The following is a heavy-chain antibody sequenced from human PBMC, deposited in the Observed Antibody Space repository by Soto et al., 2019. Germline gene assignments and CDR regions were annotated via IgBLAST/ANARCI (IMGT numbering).Heavy chain of an antibody. V-gene: IGHV3-74*01. CDR3: AREKEDEGSSSLRVYYGMDV. J-gene: IGHJ6*02. CDR1: GFTFSSYW. CDR2: MNEDGGTT. D-gene: IGHD6-6*01. Sequence: PGGSLRLSCAASGFTFSSYWMHWVRQAPGKGLVWVSRMNEDGGTTDYADSVKGRFTISRDNAKNSLYLQMNRLRAEDTAVYYCAREKEDEGSSSLRVYYGMDVWGQGTTVTVSS.